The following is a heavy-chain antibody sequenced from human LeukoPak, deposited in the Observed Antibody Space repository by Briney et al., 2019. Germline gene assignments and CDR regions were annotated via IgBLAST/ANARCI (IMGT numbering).Heavy chain of an antibody. Sequence: GGSLRLSCAASGFTFSSYAMHWVRQAPGKGLEWVAVISYDGSNKYYADSVKGRFTISRDNSKNTLYLQMNSLRAEDTAVYYCARRLSVAAAGTNWFHPWGQGTLVTVSS. D-gene: IGHD6-13*01. CDR1: GFTFSSYA. CDR3: ARRLSVAAAGTNWFHP. V-gene: IGHV3-30-3*01. J-gene: IGHJ5*02. CDR2: ISYDGSNK.